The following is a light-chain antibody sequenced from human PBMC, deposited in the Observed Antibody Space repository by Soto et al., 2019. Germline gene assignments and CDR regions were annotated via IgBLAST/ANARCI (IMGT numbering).Light chain of an antibody. CDR3: SSYTSSSTPLV. Sequence: QSALTQPAAVSGSPGQSMTISCTETSSDVGGYNYVSWYQQHPGKAPKLMIYDVSNRPSGVSNRFSGSNSGNTASLTISGLQAEDEADYYCSSYTSSSTPLVFGTGTKVTVL. CDR2: DVS. V-gene: IGLV2-14*01. J-gene: IGLJ1*01. CDR1: SSDVGGYNY.